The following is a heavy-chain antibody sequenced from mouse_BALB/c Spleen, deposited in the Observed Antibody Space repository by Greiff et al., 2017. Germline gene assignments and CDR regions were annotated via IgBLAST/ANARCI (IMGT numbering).Heavy chain of an antibody. D-gene: IGHD2-1*01. CDR2: ISDGGSYT. CDR1: GFTFSDYY. CDR3: ARYYGNYDAMDY. V-gene: IGHV5-4*02. J-gene: IGHJ4*01. Sequence: EVQVVESGGGLVKPGGSLKLSCAASGFTFSDYYMYWVRQTPEKRLEWVATISDGGSYTYYPDSVKGRFTISRDNAKNNLYLQMSSLKSEDTAMYYCARYYGNYDAMDYWGQGTSVTVSS.